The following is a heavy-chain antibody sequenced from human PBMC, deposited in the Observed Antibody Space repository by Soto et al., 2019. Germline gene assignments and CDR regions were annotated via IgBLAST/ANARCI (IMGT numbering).Heavy chain of an antibody. V-gene: IGHV3-30*18. CDR1: GFTFSNYG. CDR3: AKKKIAYASGLYFFDS. Sequence: QVQLVESGGGVVQPGGSLRLSCAASGFTFSNYGMHWVRQAPGKGLERVALISYDGSDKYYEDSVKGRFTISRDNSKNTLYVQMSSLGAEDTAVYYCAKKKIAYASGLYFFDSWGQGTLVTVSS. D-gene: IGHD2-2*01. CDR2: ISYDGSDK. J-gene: IGHJ4*02.